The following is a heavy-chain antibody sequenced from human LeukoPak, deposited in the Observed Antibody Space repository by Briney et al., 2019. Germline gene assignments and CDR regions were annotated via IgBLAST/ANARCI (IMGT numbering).Heavy chain of an antibody. CDR1: GFSFSSYA. Sequence: GGSLRLSCATSGFSFSSYAMSWVRQAPGKGLQWVSSISSSGAKTYYADSVKGRVTISRDNAKNSYYLEMNSLVAEDTAVYYCARDPIAVVGGGSFDYWGQGILVTVSS. J-gene: IGHJ4*02. CDR3: ARDPIAVVGGGSFDY. CDR2: ISSSGAKT. D-gene: IGHD6-19*01. V-gene: IGHV3-21*01.